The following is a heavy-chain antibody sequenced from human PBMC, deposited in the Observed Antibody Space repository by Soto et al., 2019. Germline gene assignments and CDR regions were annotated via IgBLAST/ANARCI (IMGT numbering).Heavy chain of an antibody. J-gene: IGHJ2*01. CDR1: GFTFSSYA. CDR3: VKAPGSGSYPPNWYFDL. CDR2: ISSNGGST. V-gene: IGHV3-64D*08. D-gene: IGHD1-26*01. Sequence: GGSLRLSCSASGFTFSSYAMHWVRQAPGKGLEYVSAISSNGGSTYYADSVKGRFTISRDNSKNTLYLQMSSLRAEDTSVYYCVKAPGSGSYPPNWYFDLWGRGTLVTVSS.